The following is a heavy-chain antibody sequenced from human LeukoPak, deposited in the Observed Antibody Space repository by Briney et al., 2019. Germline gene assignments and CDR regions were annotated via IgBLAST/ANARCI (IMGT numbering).Heavy chain of an antibody. Sequence: GGSLRLSCAASGFTFSSYWMSWVRQAPGKGLEWLANIKQDGSEKYYVDSVKGRFTISRDNAKNSLYLQMNSLRAEDTAVYYCARVLDWLLYTIDYWGQGTLVTVSS. J-gene: IGHJ4*02. CDR1: GFTFSSYW. CDR3: ARVLDWLLYTIDY. D-gene: IGHD3/OR15-3a*01. CDR2: IKQDGSEK. V-gene: IGHV3-7*01.